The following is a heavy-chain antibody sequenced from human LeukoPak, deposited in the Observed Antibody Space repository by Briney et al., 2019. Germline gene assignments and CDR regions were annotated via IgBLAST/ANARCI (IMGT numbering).Heavy chain of an antibody. V-gene: IGHV1-69*04. Sequence: GASVKVSCKASGGTFSSYAISWVRQAPGQGLEWMGRIIPILGIANYAQKFQGRVTITADKSTSTAYMELSSLRSEDTAVYYCARDGSGMVVAPTFDYWGQGTLVTVSS. J-gene: IGHJ4*02. CDR3: ARDGSGMVVAPTFDY. CDR2: IIPILGIA. D-gene: IGHD2-15*01. CDR1: GGTFSSYA.